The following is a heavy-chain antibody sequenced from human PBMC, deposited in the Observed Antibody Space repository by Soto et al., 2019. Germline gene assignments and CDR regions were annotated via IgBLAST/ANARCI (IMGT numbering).Heavy chain of an antibody. CDR1: GFTVSSNY. CDR3: ARDRITMVRGVTSYMDV. D-gene: IGHD3-10*01. Sequence: SLRLSCAASGFTVSSNYMSWVRQAPGKGLEWVSVIYSGGSTYYADSVKGRFTISRDNSKNTLYLQMNSLRAEDTAVYYCARDRITMVRGVTSYMDVWGKGTTVTVSS. J-gene: IGHJ6*03. V-gene: IGHV3-66*01. CDR2: IYSGGST.